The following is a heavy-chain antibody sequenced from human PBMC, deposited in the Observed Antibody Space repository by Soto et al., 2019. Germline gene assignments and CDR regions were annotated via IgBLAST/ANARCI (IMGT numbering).Heavy chain of an antibody. V-gene: IGHV4-34*01. J-gene: IGHJ4*02. CDR3: ARGLDGAFDY. Sequence: QVQLQQWGAGLLKPSETLSLTCAVYGGSFSGYYWSWIRQPPGKGLEWIGEINHSGSTNYNPSLKSRVTISVDTSKNQLSLKLSSVTAADTAVYYCARGLDGAFDYWGQGTLVTVSS. CDR1: GGSFSGYY. D-gene: IGHD3-16*01. CDR2: INHSGST.